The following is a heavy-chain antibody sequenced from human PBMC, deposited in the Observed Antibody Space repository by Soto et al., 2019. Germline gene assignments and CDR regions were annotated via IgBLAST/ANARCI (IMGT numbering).Heavy chain of an antibody. CDR2: ITPIYPTT. D-gene: IGHD5-18*01. J-gene: IGHJ4*02. V-gene: IGHV1-69*13. CDR1: GGTFYTYT. Sequence: SVKVSCKASGGTFYTYTISWVRQAPGQGLEWMGSITPIYPTTNYAEKFQGRLTVTADGSTNTAYMELNSLTSEDTAVYYCARIPRYSFPTSDDLDSWGQGTLVTVSS. CDR3: ARIPRYSFPTSDDLDS.